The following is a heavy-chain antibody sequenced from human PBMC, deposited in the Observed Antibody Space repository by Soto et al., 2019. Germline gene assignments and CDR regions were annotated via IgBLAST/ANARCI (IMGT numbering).Heavy chain of an antibody. J-gene: IGHJ3*02. Sequence: ASVKVSCKVSGYTLTELSMHWVRQAPGKGLEWMGGFDPEDGETIYAQKFQGRVTMTEDTSTDTAYMELSSLRSEDTAVYYWATGTSYGDWIYDAFDIWGQGTMVTVSS. V-gene: IGHV1-24*01. CDR2: FDPEDGET. CDR3: ATGTSYGDWIYDAFDI. CDR1: GYTLTELS. D-gene: IGHD4-17*01.